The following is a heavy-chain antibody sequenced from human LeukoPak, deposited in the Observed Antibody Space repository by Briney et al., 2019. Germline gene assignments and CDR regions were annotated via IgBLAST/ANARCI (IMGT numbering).Heavy chain of an antibody. CDR3: AKRARPFGGGFDY. D-gene: IGHD3-16*01. V-gene: IGHV3-53*01. Sequence: GGSLRLSCAASGFTVSSSYMSWVRQAPGKGLEWVSVIYSGGRTSYADSLKGRFTVSRGNSKNTLYLQMNSLRAEDTAVYYCAKRARPFGGGFDYWGQGTRVSVSS. J-gene: IGHJ4*02. CDR1: GFTVSSSY. CDR2: IYSGGRT.